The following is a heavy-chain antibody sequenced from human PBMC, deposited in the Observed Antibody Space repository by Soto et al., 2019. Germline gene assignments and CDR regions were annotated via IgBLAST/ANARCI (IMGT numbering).Heavy chain of an antibody. J-gene: IGHJ3*02. CDR2: IYPGDSDT. Sequence: GESLKISCKCSGYSFTSYWIGWVRQMPGKGLEWMGIIYPGDSDTRYSPSFQGQVTISADKSISTAYLQWSSLKASDTAMYYCARSGLRFLEWLLPGAFDIWGQGTMVTVSS. D-gene: IGHD3-3*01. CDR3: ARSGLRFLEWLLPGAFDI. V-gene: IGHV5-51*01. CDR1: GYSFTSYW.